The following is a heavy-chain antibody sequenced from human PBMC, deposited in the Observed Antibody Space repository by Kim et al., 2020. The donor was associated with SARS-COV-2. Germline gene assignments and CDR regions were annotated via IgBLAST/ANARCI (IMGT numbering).Heavy chain of an antibody. CDR1: GGSISSYY. CDR3: ERAGSGGYLDY. J-gene: IGHJ4*01. Sequence: SETLSLTCTVSGGSISSYYWSWLRHLPGKGLEWIGHLYYHGSSNYNPSLKSRVTISVDTSNNQFPLQLSSVPHADKAVYYYERAGSGGYLDYWGHGTL. V-gene: IGHV4-59*01. CDR2: LYYHGSS. D-gene: IGHD3-10*01.